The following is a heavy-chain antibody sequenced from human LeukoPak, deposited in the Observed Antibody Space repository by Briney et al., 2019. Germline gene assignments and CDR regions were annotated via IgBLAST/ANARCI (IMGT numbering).Heavy chain of an antibody. V-gene: IGHV1-2*02. D-gene: IGHD4-17*01. CDR2: INPNSGGT. CDR1: GYTFTGYY. Sequence: ASVKVSCKASGYTFTGYYMHWVRQAPGQGLEWMGWINPNSGGTNYAQKFQGRVTMTRDTSISTAYMELSRLRPDDTAVYYCAREVYDYGDYFDYWGQGTLVTVSS. J-gene: IGHJ4*02. CDR3: AREVYDYGDYFDY.